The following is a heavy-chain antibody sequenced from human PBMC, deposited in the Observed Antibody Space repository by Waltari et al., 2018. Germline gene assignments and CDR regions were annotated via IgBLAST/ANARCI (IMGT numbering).Heavy chain of an antibody. V-gene: IGHV4-38-2*01. Sequence: QVQLQESGPGLVKPSETLSLTCAVSGYSISSGYYWGWIRQPPGKGLEWIGSIYHSGSTYYTPSLKSRVTISVDTSKNQFSLKLSSVTAADTAVYYCARLGDVVGFDPWGQGTLVTVSS. D-gene: IGHD3-3*01. CDR1: GYSISSGYY. J-gene: IGHJ5*02. CDR3: ARLGDVVGFDP. CDR2: IYHSGST.